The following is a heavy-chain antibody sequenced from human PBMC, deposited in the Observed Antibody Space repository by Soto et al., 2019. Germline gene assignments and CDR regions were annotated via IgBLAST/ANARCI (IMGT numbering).Heavy chain of an antibody. Sequence: GGSLRLSCAASGFIFDDFAVNWVRQVPGKGLEWVCGISGRGGRGIYADSMKGRFTISRDNSKKTVYLQMTNLRVDDTAIYYCEKPSPSGDFAGSFDSWGQGALVTVYS. CDR2: ISGRGGRG. J-gene: IGHJ4*02. CDR1: GFIFDDFA. D-gene: IGHD2-21*02. CDR3: EKPSPSGDFAGSFDS. V-gene: IGHV3-23*01.